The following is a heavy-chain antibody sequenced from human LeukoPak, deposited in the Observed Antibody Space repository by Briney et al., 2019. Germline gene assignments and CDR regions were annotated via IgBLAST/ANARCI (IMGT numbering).Heavy chain of an antibody. D-gene: IGHD6-13*01. CDR2: ISAYNGNT. J-gene: IGHJ4*02. Sequence: ASVKVSCKASGYTFTSYGISWVRQAPGQGLEWMGWISAYNGNTIYAQKFQGRVTMTEDTSTDTAYMELSSLRSEDTAVYYCATFGSRFAAAGGDYWGQGTLVTVSS. CDR3: ATFGSRFAAAGGDY. CDR1: GYTFTSYG. V-gene: IGHV1-18*01.